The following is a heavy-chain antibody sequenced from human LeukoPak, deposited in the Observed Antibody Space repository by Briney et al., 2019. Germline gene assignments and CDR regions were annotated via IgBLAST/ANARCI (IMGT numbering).Heavy chain of an antibody. J-gene: IGHJ4*02. CDR3: ARQSPYYYGSGTSFPDY. CDR2: ISGYNVNA. Sequence: ASVKVSCKASGCTFTDYGITWVRLAPGQGLEWMGWISGYNVNANYAQKFQDRVTMTTDTSTTTAYMELRKLRSDDTATYYCARQSPYYYGSGTSFPDYWGQGTLLTVSS. CDR1: GCTFTDYG. V-gene: IGHV1-18*01. D-gene: IGHD3-10*01.